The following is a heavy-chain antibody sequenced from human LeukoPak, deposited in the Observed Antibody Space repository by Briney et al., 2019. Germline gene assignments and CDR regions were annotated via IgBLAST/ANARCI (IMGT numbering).Heavy chain of an antibody. CDR2: ISGSGGST. CDR3: AKKGIRYFDWSPRY. CDR1: GFTFSSYG. Sequence: PGGTLRLSCAASGFTFSSYGMSWVRQAPGKGLEWVSAISGSGGSTYYADSVKGRFTISRDNSKNTLYLQMNSLRAEDTAVYYCAKKGIRYFDWSPRYWGQGTLVTVSS. D-gene: IGHD3-9*01. J-gene: IGHJ4*02. V-gene: IGHV3-23*01.